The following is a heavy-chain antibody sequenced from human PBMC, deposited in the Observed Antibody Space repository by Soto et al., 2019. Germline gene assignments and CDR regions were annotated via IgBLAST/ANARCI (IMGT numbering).Heavy chain of an antibody. V-gene: IGHV3-66*01. D-gene: IGHD3-22*01. J-gene: IGHJ3*02. Sequence: GGSLRLSCAASGFTVSSNYMSWVRQVPGKGLEWVSVIYSGGSAYYADSVKGRFTISRDNSKNTVYLQMNSLRAEDTAVYYCARRYFDSSGQTDVFDIWGQGTMVTVSS. CDR1: GFTVSSNY. CDR2: IYSGGSA. CDR3: ARRYFDSSGQTDVFDI.